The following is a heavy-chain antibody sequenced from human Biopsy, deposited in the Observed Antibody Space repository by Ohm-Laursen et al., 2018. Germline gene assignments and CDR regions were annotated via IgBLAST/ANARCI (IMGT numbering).Heavy chain of an antibody. Sequence: ASVKASCKASGYTFTTYDINWVRQAPGQGLEWMGWMNPANGDAGYAQSFRGRVTMTRSTSITTAYMELSSLGSEDTAVYYCARVRSGGRVTVFGVEVKTGWLDTWGQGTLVTVSS. CDR2: MNPANGDA. CDR3: ARVRSGGRVTVFGVEVKTGWLDT. V-gene: IGHV1-8*01. CDR1: GYTFTTYD. D-gene: IGHD3-3*01. J-gene: IGHJ5*02.